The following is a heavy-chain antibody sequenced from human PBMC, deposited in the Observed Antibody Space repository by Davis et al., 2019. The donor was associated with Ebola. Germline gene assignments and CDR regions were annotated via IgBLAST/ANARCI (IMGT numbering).Heavy chain of an antibody. V-gene: IGHV3-30*02. Sequence: DSVKGRFTISRDNSKNTLYLQMNSLRAEDTAVYYCANNGRGRSFDYWGQGTLVTVSS. J-gene: IGHJ4*02. CDR3: ANNGRGRSFDY.